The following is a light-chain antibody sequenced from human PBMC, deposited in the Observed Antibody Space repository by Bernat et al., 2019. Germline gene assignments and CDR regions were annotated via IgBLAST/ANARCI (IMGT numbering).Light chain of an antibody. J-gene: IGLJ3*02. CDR2: ADT. V-gene: IGLV2-23*01. CDR1: SSDVGSFDL. CDR3: CSYGGSSTWV. Sequence: QSALTQPASVSGSPGQSITISCTGTSSDVGSFDLVSWYQQHPGKAPKLLIYADTKRPSGVSTRFSGSKSGNTASLTISGLQAEDDADYYFCSYGGSSTWVFGGGTKLTVL.